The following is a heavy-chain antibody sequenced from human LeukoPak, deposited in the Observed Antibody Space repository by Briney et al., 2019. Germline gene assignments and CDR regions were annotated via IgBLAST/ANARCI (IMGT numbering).Heavy chain of an antibody. V-gene: IGHV1-2*02. D-gene: IGHD5-24*01. Sequence: ASVKVSCKASGYTFTAYYIHWVRQAPGQGLEWMGWINPNSGGTSYAQKFQGRITMSRDTSTSTVYMELSSLRSEDTAFYYCATDHSMANTAWWFDPWGQGTLVTVSS. J-gene: IGHJ5*02. CDR2: INPNSGGT. CDR1: GYTFTAYY. CDR3: ATDHSMANTAWWFDP.